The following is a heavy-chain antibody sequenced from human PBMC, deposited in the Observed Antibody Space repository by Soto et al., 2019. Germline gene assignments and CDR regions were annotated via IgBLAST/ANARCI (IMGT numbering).Heavy chain of an antibody. CDR1: GFTFSSYG. D-gene: IGHD4-17*01. CDR2: IWYDGSNK. J-gene: IGHJ6*02. V-gene: IGHV3-33*01. Sequence: GGSLRLSCAASGFTFSSYGMHWVRQAPGKGLEWVAVIWYDGSNKYYADSVKGRFTISRDNSKNTLHLQMNSLRAEDTAVYYCARDRGDYGDYETEYYGMDVWGQGTTVTVS. CDR3: ARDRGDYGDYETEYYGMDV.